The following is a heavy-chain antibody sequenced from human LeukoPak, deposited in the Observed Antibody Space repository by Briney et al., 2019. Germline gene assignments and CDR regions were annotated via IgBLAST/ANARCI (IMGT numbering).Heavy chain of an antibody. D-gene: IGHD6-13*01. Sequence: SETLSLTCAVYGGSFSGYYWSWIRQPPGKGLEWIGEINHSGSTNYNPSLKSRVTISVDTSKNQFSLKLSSVAAADTAVYYCARGYSSSWYGGWGQGTLVTVSS. CDR3: ARGYSSSWYGG. CDR1: GGSFSGYY. CDR2: INHSGST. J-gene: IGHJ4*02. V-gene: IGHV4-34*01.